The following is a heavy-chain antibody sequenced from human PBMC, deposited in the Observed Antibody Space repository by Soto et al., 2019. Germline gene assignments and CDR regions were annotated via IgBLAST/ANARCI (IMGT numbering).Heavy chain of an antibody. V-gene: IGHV1-18*01. Sequence: QVQLVQSGAEVKKPGASVKVSCKASGYTFTSYGISWVRQAPGQGLEWMGWISAYNGNTNYAQKLQGRVTMTTDTSTSTAYMELRSLRSDDTAAYYCARIVQGYSGLTLGGIDYWGQGTLVTVSS. CDR2: ISAYNGNT. D-gene: IGHD2-15*01. CDR1: GYTFTSYG. CDR3: ARIVQGYSGLTLGGIDY. J-gene: IGHJ4*02.